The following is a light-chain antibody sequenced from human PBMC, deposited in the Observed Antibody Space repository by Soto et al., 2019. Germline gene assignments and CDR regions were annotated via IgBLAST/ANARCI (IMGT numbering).Light chain of an antibody. CDR1: SSDVGGYNY. CDR2: DVS. V-gene: IGLV2-14*01. Sequence: QSALTQPASVSGSPGQSITISCTGTSSDVGGYNYVSWYQQHPGKAPKFMIYDVSNRPSGVSTRFSGSKSGNTASLTISGLQAEYEADYYCNSYTTGNTRQIVFGTGTKVTVL. CDR3: NSYTTGNTRQIV. J-gene: IGLJ1*01.